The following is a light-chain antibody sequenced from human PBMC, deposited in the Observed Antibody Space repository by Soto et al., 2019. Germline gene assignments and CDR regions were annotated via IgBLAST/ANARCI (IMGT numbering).Light chain of an antibody. J-gene: IGKJ1*01. CDR2: GAS. CDR1: QSIASIY. Sequence: EVVLTQSPGTLSLSPGERATLSCRASQSIASIYVAWYQQKPGQPPRLLIYGASSRATGIPDRFSGSGSGTDFTLTISRLEPEDFAVYSCQQYGDSPTWTFGQGTEVEIK. V-gene: IGKV3-20*01. CDR3: QQYGDSPTWT.